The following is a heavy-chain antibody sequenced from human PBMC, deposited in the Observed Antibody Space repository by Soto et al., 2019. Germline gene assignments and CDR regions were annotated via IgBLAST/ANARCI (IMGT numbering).Heavy chain of an antibody. CDR3: TRDLNGGNPFDY. V-gene: IGHV1-3*01. CDR2: INPGSGYT. CDR1: GYTLPNYS. Sequence: QVQFVQSGAEVKKPGASVRLSCKPSGYTLPNYSILWVRQAAGQGLQWLGWINPGSGYTEYSQRFQGRVTLSRDNSASTFYMGLTSLTSEDTAVYFCTRDLNGGNPFDYWGQGTLVTVSS. J-gene: IGHJ4*02. D-gene: IGHD2-8*01.